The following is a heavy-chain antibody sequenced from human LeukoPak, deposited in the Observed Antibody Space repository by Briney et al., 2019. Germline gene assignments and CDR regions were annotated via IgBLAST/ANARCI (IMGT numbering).Heavy chain of an antibody. J-gene: IGHJ5*02. CDR2: IYTSGTT. D-gene: IGHD6-19*01. V-gene: IGHV4-4*07. CDR3: ARGGSGWYPSGFDP. CDR1: VCPISSYY. Sequence: SETLSLTCTVPVCPISSYYWSWIRQPAGKGLEWIGRIYTSGTTNYNPSLKSRVAMSVDTSKNQFSLKLSSVTAADTAVYYCARGGSGWYPSGFDPWGQGTLVTVSS.